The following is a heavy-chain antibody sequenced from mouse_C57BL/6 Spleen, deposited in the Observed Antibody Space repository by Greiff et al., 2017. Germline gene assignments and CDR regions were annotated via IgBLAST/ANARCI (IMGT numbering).Heavy chain of an antibody. CDR3: ARGSYSNYDAMDY. D-gene: IGHD2-5*01. Sequence: VMLVESGPELVKPGASVKISCKASGYAFSSSWMNWVKQRPGKGLEWIGRIYPGDGDTNYNGKFKGKATLTADKSSSTAYMQLSSLTSEDSAVYFCARGSYSNYDAMDYWGQGTSVTVSS. CDR2: IYPGDGDT. V-gene: IGHV1-82*01. CDR1: GYAFSSSW. J-gene: IGHJ4*01.